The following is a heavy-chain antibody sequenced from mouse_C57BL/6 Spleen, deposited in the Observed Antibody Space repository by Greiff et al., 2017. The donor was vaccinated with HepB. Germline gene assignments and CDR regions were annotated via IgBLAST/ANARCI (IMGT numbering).Heavy chain of an antibody. D-gene: IGHD1-1*01. Sequence: QVHVKQSGAELAKPGASVKLSCKASGYTFTSYWMHWVKQRPGQGLEWIGYINPSSGYTKYNQKFKDKATLTADKSSSTAYMQLSSLTYEDSAVYYCARIYYYGSAYFDVWGTGTTVTVSS. J-gene: IGHJ1*03. CDR3: ARIYYYGSAYFDV. V-gene: IGHV1-7*01. CDR1: GYTFTSYW. CDR2: INPSSGYT.